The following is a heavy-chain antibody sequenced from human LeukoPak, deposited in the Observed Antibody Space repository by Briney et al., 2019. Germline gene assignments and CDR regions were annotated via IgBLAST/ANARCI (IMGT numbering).Heavy chain of an antibody. J-gene: IGHJ4*02. CDR2: IYHSGST. CDR3: ARRRRSIAVAGTGGYFDY. V-gene: IGHV4-30-2*01. CDR1: GGSISSGGYY. Sequence: SETLSLTCTVSGGSISSGGYYWSWIRQPPGKGLEWIGYIYHSGSTYYNPSLKSRVTISVDRSKNQFSLKLSSVTAADTAVYYCARRRRSIAVAGTGGYFDYWGQGTLVTVSS. D-gene: IGHD6-19*01.